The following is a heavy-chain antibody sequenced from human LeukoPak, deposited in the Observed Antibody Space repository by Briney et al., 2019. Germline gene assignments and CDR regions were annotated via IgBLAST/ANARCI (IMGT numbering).Heavy chain of an antibody. CDR1: GFTFSSYW. V-gene: IGHV3-74*01. CDR3: ARLPAYCSSTSCYYDY. J-gene: IGHJ4*02. CDR2: INSDGSST. Sequence: GGSLRLSCAASGFTFSSYWMHWVRQAPGKGLVWVSRINSDGSSTNYADSVKGRFTISRDNAKNSLFLQMNSLRAEDTAVYYCARLPAYCSSTSCYYDYWGQGTLVTVSS. D-gene: IGHD2-2*01.